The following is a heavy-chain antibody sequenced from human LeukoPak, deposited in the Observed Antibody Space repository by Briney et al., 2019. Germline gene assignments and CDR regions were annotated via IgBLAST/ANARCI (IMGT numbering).Heavy chain of an antibody. D-gene: IGHD2-15*01. V-gene: IGHV3-74*01. CDR3: AKQLGYCSDGSCYFPY. J-gene: IGHJ4*02. CDR2: SDGGGSST. CDR1: GFTFNNHW. Sequence: PGGSLRLSCAASGFTFNNHWMHWVRQVPGKGLVWVSRSDGGGSSTSYADSVKGRFSIFRDNSKSTLCLQMNSLRAEDTAVYYCAKQLGYCSDGSCYFPYWGQGTLVTVSS.